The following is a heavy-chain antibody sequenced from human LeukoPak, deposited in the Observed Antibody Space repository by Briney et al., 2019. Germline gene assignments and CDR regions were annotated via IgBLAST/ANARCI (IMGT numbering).Heavy chain of an antibody. Sequence: PSETLSLTCTVCGGSISSYYWSWIRQPPGTGRDGIGYISYSGSTNYNPSLKSGVPISVDTSKKQFSLRLSSVTAADTDVYYCASGYGSGSYSRPPDYWGQGTLVTVSS. CDR2: ISYSGST. CDR1: GGSISSYY. CDR3: ASGYGSGSYSRPPDY. V-gene: IGHV4-59*01. D-gene: IGHD3-10*01. J-gene: IGHJ4*02.